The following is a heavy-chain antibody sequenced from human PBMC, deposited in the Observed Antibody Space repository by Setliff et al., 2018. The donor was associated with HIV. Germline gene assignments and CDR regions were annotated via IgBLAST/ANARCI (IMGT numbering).Heavy chain of an antibody. J-gene: IGHJ4*02. CDR1: GFGFSTYG. D-gene: IGHD2-2*01. CDR3: AKDALVGAAAYYFDY. Sequence: GSLRLSCAASGFGFSTYGMHWVRQAPGKGLEWVAVIWYDGSNKHYVDSVKGRFTISRDNSKNTLYLQMNSLRAEDTAVYYCAKDALVGAAAYYFDYWGQGTLVTVSS. CDR2: IWYDGSNK. V-gene: IGHV3-33*06.